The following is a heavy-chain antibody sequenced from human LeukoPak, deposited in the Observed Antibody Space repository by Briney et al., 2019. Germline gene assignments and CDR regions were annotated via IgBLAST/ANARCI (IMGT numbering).Heavy chain of an antibody. Sequence: PGGSLRLSCAASGFIFSTYSMIWVRQAPGKGLEWVAYISISGSSIYYADSVKGRFTISRDNAKNSLYLQMNSLRAEDTAVYYCARARMVRGTGYYFDYWGQGTLVTVSS. CDR2: ISISGSSI. CDR1: GFIFSTYS. D-gene: IGHD3-10*01. V-gene: IGHV3-48*01. J-gene: IGHJ4*02. CDR3: ARARMVRGTGYYFDY.